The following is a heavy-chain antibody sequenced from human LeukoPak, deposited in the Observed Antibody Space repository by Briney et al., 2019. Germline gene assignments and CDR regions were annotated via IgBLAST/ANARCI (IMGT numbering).Heavy chain of an antibody. V-gene: IGHV4-4*07. CDR1: GVSISTYY. CDR2: IYSSGST. J-gene: IGHJ4*02. CDR3: ARDGIAAAGRFFDY. D-gene: IGHD6-13*01. Sequence: SETLSLTCTVSGVSISTYYWSWIRQPAGKGLEWIGRIYSSGSTNYNPSLESRVTMSVDTSKNQFSLNLTSVTAADTAVYYCARDGIAAAGRFFDYWGQGTLVTASS.